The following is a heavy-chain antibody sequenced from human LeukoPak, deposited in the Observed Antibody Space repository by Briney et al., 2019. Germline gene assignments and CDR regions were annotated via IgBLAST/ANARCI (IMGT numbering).Heavy chain of an antibody. CDR3: ARLWYYDSSGYPYYYYYMDV. CDR1: GYSFTTYW. J-gene: IGHJ6*03. D-gene: IGHD3-22*01. CDR2: IYPGDSDT. V-gene: IGHV5-51*01. Sequence: GESLKISSKGSGYSFTTYWIGWVRQMPGKGLEWMGLIYPGDSDTRYSPSFQGQVTISADKSISTAYLQWSSLKASDTAMYYCARLWYYDSSGYPYYYYYMDVWGKGTTVTISS.